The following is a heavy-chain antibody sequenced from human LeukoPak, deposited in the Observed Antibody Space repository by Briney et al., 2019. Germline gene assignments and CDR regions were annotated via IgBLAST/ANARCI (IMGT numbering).Heavy chain of an antibody. CDR1: GFTFNVYS. D-gene: IGHD3-3*01. J-gene: IGHJ6*03. CDR2: ISSSLDSSM. Sequence: GGSLRLSCAASGFTFNVYSMNWVRQAPGKGLKWVSFISSSLDSSMYYADSVKGRFTISRDNAKNSLYLQMNSLRAEDTAVYYCARGVRDILSGYYTDYYFYYMDVWGKGTTVTVSS. V-gene: IGHV3-48*01. CDR3: ARGVRDILSGYYTDYYFYYMDV.